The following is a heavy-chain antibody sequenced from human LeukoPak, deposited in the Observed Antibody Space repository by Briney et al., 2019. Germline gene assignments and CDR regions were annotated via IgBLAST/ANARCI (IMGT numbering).Heavy chain of an antibody. CDR1: GYSFTSYW. Sequence: GESLNISCTGSGYSFTSYWIGWVRHMPGKGLEWMGIIYPGDSDTRYSLPFQGQVTISADKSISTAYLQWGSLKASDTAMYYCARSWVTGYGTVLDYWGQGTLVTVSS. J-gene: IGHJ4*02. CDR3: ARSWVTGYGTVLDY. D-gene: IGHD2-21*02. V-gene: IGHV5-51*01. CDR2: IYPGDSDT.